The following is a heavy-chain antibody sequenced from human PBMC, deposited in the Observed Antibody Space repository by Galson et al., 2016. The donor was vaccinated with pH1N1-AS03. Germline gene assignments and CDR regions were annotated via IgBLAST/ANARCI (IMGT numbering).Heavy chain of an antibody. D-gene: IGHD3-22*01. CDR1: GFTFRNYE. Sequence: SLRLSCAASGFTFRNYEMNWVRQAPGKGLEWVSYISSSGTTVHYADSVKGRFTISRDNSKNSLYLQLSSLRAEDTAVYYCARDPTYATSGYDYPHFDYWGQGTLVTVSS. CDR2: ISSSGTTV. J-gene: IGHJ4*02. V-gene: IGHV3-48*03. CDR3: ARDPTYATSGYDYPHFDY.